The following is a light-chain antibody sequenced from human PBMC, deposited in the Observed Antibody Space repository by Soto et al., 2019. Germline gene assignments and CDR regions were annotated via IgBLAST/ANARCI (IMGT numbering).Light chain of an antibody. CDR3: SSYSSNSTLV. J-gene: IGLJ1*01. V-gene: IGLV2-14*01. CDR2: EVG. Sequence: QSALTQPASVSGSPGQSITISFTGASSDVGGYNYVSWYQQHPGKAPKLMIYEVGNRPSGVSNRFSGSKSGNTASLTISGLQAEDESDYYCSSYSSNSTLVFGTGTKLTVL. CDR1: SSDVGGYNY.